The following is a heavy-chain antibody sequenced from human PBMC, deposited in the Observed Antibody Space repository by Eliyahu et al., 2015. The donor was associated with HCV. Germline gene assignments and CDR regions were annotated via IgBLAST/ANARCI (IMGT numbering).Heavy chain of an antibody. CDR2: INSTGXIX. CDR1: GFTXXXYY. Sequence: QVQLVESGGGLVKAGGSLRLSCVASGFTXXXYYMXWIRQSPGKGLEWVSHINSTGXIXYYADSVKGRFTISRDNAKNSLYLQMNSLRAEDTAMYYCSRGPKDRVYYAMDVWGKGTPVTVSS. D-gene: IGHD2-15*01. CDR3: SRGPKDRVYYAMDV. J-gene: IGHJ6*04. V-gene: IGHV3-11*01.